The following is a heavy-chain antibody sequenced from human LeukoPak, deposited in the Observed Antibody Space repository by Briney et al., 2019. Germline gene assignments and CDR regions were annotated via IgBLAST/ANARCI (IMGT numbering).Heavy chain of an antibody. CDR2: IYYSGST. V-gene: IGHV4-39*01. CDR3: ARYYGGNEDY. Sequence: PSETLSLTCTVSGGSISSSSYYWGWLRQPPGKGLEWIGSIYYSGSTYYNPSLKSRVTISVDTSKSQFSLKLSSVTAADTAVYYCARYYGGNEDYWGQGTLVTVSS. CDR1: GGSISSSSYY. J-gene: IGHJ4*02. D-gene: IGHD4-23*01.